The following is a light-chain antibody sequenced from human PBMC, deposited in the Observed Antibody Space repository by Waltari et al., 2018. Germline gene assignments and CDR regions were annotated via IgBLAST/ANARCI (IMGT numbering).Light chain of an antibody. J-gene: IGLJ2*01. Sequence: QLVLTQSPSASASLGASVKLTCTLSSGHSNYAITWHQRQPEKGPQYLMKLNSDGSHRQGDGIPDRFSGSSSGAERYLTIPSLQSEDEADYYCQTWGTGTQVVFGGGTKLTVL. CDR1: SGHSNYA. CDR2: LNSDGSH. CDR3: QTWGTGTQVV. V-gene: IGLV4-69*02.